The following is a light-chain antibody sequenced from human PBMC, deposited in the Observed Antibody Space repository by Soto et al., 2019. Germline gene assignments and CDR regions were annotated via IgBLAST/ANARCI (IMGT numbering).Light chain of an antibody. J-gene: IGLJ3*02. CDR1: NIGSES. V-gene: IGLV3-21*04. Sequence: SYELTHPPSVSVAPGETARITCGGNNIGSESVHWYQQKPGQAPVLVIYYDSARPSGIPERFSGSNSGNTATLTISRVEAGDEADYFCQVWDGTSDQQVFGGGTKLTVL. CDR3: QVWDGTSDQQV. CDR2: YDS.